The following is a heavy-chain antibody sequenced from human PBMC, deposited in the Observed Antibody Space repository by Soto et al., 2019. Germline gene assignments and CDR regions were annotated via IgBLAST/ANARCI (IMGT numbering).Heavy chain of an antibody. CDR3: ARRGLVGATGSEVDY. Sequence: QVQLQESGPGLVKPSQTLSLTCTVSGGSISSGDYYWSWIRQPPGKGLEWIGYIYYSGSTYYNPSLKSRVTISVDTTKNQFSLKLSSVTAADTAVYYCARRGLVGATGSEVDYWGQGTLVTVSS. D-gene: IGHD1-26*01. J-gene: IGHJ4*02. CDR1: GGSISSGDYY. CDR2: IYYSGST. V-gene: IGHV4-30-4*01.